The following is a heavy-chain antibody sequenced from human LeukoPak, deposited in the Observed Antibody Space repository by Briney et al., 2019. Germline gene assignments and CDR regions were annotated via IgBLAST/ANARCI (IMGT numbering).Heavy chain of an antibody. D-gene: IGHD6-19*01. Sequence: PSETLSLTCTVSGGSISSYYWSWIRQPPGKGLEWIGYIYYSGSTNYNPSLKSRVTISVDTSKNQFSLKLSSVTAADTAVYYCARDGVRSSGGSRLDPWGQGTLVTVSS. J-gene: IGHJ5*02. V-gene: IGHV4-59*01. CDR2: IYYSGST. CDR3: ARDGVRSSGGSRLDP. CDR1: GGSISSYY.